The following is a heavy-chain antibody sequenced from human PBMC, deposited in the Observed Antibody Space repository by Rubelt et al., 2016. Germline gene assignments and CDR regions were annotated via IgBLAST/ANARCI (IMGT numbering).Heavy chain of an antibody. Sequence: YGGSFSGYYWSWIRQPPGKGLEWIGEINHSGSTNYNPSLKSRVTISVDTSKNQFSLKLSSVTAADTAVYYCARGQLWTRDDYWGQGTLVTVSS. CDR2: INHSGST. D-gene: IGHD5-18*01. CDR1: GGSFSGYY. J-gene: IGHJ4*02. CDR3: ARGQLWTRDDY. V-gene: IGHV4-34*01.